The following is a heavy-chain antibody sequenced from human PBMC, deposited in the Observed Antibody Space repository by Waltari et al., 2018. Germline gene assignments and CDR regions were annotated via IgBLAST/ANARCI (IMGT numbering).Heavy chain of an antibody. Sequence: QVQLVESGGAVVQPGRSLRLSCAASGFTFSSYGMHWVRPAPGQGLEWVAVIGYDESNENYADSVKGRFTISRDNSKNTLYLQMNSLRAEDTAVYYCARLAPRTYRSPVPGRHYYYGMDVWGQGTTVTVSS. CDR2: IGYDESNE. CDR3: ARLAPRTYRSPVPGRHYYYGMDV. J-gene: IGHJ6*02. V-gene: IGHV3-33*01. CDR1: GFTFSSYG. D-gene: IGHD3-10*01.